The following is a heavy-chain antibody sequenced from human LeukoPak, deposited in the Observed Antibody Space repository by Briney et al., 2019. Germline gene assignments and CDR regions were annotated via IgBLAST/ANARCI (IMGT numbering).Heavy chain of an antibody. V-gene: IGHV3-53*01. CDR3: AKSVSYGSGSLHY. Sequence: GGSLRLSCAASGFTVSSNYMSWVRQAPGRGLEWVSVIYTGGSTYYADSVKGRFTISRDNSKNTLYLQMNSLRAEDTAVYYCAKSVSYGSGSLHYWGQGTLVTVSS. D-gene: IGHD3-10*01. CDR2: IYTGGST. J-gene: IGHJ4*02. CDR1: GFTVSSNY.